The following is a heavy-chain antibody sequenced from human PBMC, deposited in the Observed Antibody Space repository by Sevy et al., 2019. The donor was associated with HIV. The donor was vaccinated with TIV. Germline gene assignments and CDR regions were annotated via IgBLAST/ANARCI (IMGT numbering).Heavy chain of an antibody. Sequence: ASVKVSCKASGYTFTSYGISWVRQAPGQGLEWMGWISAYNGNTNYAQKLQGRVTMTTDTSTSTAYMELRSLRSDDTAVYYCARDPSGISAAGLDYWGQGTLVTVSS. CDR1: GYTFTSYG. CDR2: ISAYNGNT. CDR3: ARDPSGISAAGLDY. J-gene: IGHJ4*02. D-gene: IGHD6-13*01. V-gene: IGHV1-18*01.